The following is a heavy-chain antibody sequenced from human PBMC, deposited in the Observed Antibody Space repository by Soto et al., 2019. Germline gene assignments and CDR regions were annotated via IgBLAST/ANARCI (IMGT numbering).Heavy chain of an antibody. V-gene: IGHV1-69*02. J-gene: IGHJ6*03. D-gene: IGHD2-8*01. CDR1: GGTFSSYT. CDR3: AGKLDRTNGVCYGSYYYYMDV. CDR2: IIPILGIA. Sequence: SVKVSCKASGGTFSSYTIIWVRQAPGQGLEWMGRIIPILGIANYAQKFQGRVTITADKSTSTAYMELSSLRSEDTAVYYCAGKLDRTNGVCYGSYYYYMDVWGKGTTVTVSS.